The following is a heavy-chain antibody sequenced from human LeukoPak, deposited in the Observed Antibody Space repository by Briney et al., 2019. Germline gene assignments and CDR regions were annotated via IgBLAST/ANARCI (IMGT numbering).Heavy chain of an antibody. D-gene: IGHD5-18*01. CDR3: ARDPEGGYSYGGFMDV. Sequence: GGSLRLSCAASGFTFSSYTMNWVRQAPGKGLEWVSSISTSSIYIYCADSVKGRFTISRDNAKNSLYLQMNSLRAEDTAVYYCARDPEGGYSYGGFMDVWGKGTTVTVSS. CDR1: GFTFSSYT. CDR2: ISTSSIYI. V-gene: IGHV3-21*01. J-gene: IGHJ6*03.